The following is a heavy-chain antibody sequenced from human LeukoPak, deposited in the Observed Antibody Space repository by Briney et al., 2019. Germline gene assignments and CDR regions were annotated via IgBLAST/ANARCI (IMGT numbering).Heavy chain of an antibody. CDR3: ARDVGPMTAYCGRDCFQGMDV. CDR2: ISYDGSAK. Sequence: HPGGSLRLSCVGSGLNFNTYALHWVRQAPGKELEWVAVISYDGSAKYLADSVTGRFTISRDDPKTTLFLQMDSLRPEDTAVYYCARDVGPMTAYCGRDCFQGMDVWGQGITVTVS. V-gene: IGHV3-30-3*01. J-gene: IGHJ6*02. CDR1: GLNFNTYA. D-gene: IGHD2-21*01.